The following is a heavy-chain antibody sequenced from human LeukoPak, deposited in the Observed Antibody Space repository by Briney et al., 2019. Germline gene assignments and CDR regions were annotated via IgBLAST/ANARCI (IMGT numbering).Heavy chain of an antibody. CDR1: GFTFSSFD. CDR3: TTSRLRRASGEYWGAFGL. CDR2: TSTSGLIT. V-gene: IGHV3-23*01. Sequence: GGSLRLSCAASGFTFSSFDMSWVRQAPGKGLEWVSGTSTSGLITSYADSVKGRFTISRDNSKNTLYLQMNSLKTEDTAVYYCTTSRLRRASGEYWGAFGLWGQGTMVTVSS. J-gene: IGHJ3*01. D-gene: IGHD2-8*02.